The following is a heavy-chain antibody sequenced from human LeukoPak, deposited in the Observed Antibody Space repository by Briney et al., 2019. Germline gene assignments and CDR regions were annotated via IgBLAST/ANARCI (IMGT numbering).Heavy chain of an antibody. CDR2: IWYDGSNK. J-gene: IGHJ4*02. V-gene: IGHV3-33*01. Sequence: GGSLRLSCAASGFTFSSYGMHWVRQAPGKGLEWVAVIWYDGSNKYYADSVKGRFTISRDNSKNTLYLQMNSLRAEDTAVYYCARDLVTGSAAIDYWGQGTLVTVSS. CDR3: ARDLVTGSAAIDY. CDR1: GFTFSSYG. D-gene: IGHD1-20*01.